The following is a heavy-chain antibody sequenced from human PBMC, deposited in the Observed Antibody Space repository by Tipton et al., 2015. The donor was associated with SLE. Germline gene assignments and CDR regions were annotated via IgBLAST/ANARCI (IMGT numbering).Heavy chain of an antibody. CDR2: ISSSGNYI. CDR3: ARDLTFGGIIVYDAFDI. V-gene: IGHV3-21*01. J-gene: IGHJ3*02. CDR1: GFTFSSFS. D-gene: IGHD3-16*02. Sequence: SLRLSCAASGFTFSSFSMNWVRQAPGRGLEWVSSISSSGNYIFYADSLKGRFTISRDNAKNTLYLQMNSLRAEDTAVYYCARDLTFGGIIVYDAFDIWGQGTMVTVSS.